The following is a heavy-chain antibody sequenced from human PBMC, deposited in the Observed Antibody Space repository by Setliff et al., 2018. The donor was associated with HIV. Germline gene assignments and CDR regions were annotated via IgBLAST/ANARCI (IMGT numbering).Heavy chain of an antibody. Sequence: ASVKVSCKASGYTFTTYHIHWVRQAPGQGLEWMGWINPKSGGTHYGQKFQGRVTMTRDMSLSTAYMELNRLRPDDTAVYFCARDTVELYHDDAWGFDPWGQGTLVTVSS. J-gene: IGHJ5*02. CDR3: ARDTVELYHDDAWGFDP. D-gene: IGHD3-22*01. V-gene: IGHV1-2*02. CDR1: GYTFTTYH. CDR2: INPKSGGT.